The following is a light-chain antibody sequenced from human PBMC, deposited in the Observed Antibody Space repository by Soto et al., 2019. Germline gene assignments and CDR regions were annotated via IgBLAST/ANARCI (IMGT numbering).Light chain of an antibody. Sequence: QSVLTQPRSVSGSPGQSVTISCTGTSSDVGGYNYVSWYQQHPGKAPKLMIYDVSKRPSGVPDRFSGSKSGNTASLTISGLQAEDEADYYCQTWGTGPWVFGGGTKLTVL. J-gene: IGLJ3*02. CDR2: DVS. CDR1: SSDVGGYNY. V-gene: IGLV2-11*01. CDR3: QTWGTGPWV.